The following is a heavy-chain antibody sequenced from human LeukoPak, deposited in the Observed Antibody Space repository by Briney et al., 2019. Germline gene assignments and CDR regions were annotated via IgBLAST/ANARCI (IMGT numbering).Heavy chain of an antibody. CDR3: AREYSSSLYYCYMDV. J-gene: IGHJ6*03. D-gene: IGHD6-6*01. Sequence: GASVKVSCKASGYTFTSYGISWVRQAPGQGLEWMGWISAYNGNTNYAQKLQGRVTMTTDTSTSTAYMELRSLRSDDTAVYYCAREYSSSLYYCYMDVWGKGTTVTVSS. CDR2: ISAYNGNT. V-gene: IGHV1-18*01. CDR1: GYTFTSYG.